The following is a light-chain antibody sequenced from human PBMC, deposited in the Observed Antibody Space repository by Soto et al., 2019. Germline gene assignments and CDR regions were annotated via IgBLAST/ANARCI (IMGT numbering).Light chain of an antibody. CDR2: DSS. CDR3: QQTFHSPRT. J-gene: IGKJ2*01. Sequence: EIVLTQSPGTLSLSPGETASLSCWASQSIVSNFLAWYQQRRGQPPRLLIYDSSRRASGIPARFTGSGSGTDFTLTISRVEPEDSAMYYCQQTFHSPRTFGQGTRLEI. CDR1: QSIVSNF. V-gene: IGKV3-20*01.